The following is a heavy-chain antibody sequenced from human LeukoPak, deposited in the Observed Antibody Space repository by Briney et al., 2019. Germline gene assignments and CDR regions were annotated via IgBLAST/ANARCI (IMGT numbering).Heavy chain of an antibody. D-gene: IGHD5-24*01. J-gene: IGHJ4*02. CDR2: ISDSGGST. V-gene: IGHV3-23*01. Sequence: PGGSLRLSCAASGFTFSSYAMSWVRQAPGKGLEWVSTISDSGGSTFYADSVKGRFTISRDNSKNTLYLQMSSLRADDTAVYYCAKRADRDGYRIFDYWGQGTLVTVSS. CDR3: AKRADRDGYRIFDY. CDR1: GFTFSSYA.